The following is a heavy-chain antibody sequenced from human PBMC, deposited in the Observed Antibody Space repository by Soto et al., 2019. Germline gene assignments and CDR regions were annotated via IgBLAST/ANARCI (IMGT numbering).Heavy chain of an antibody. J-gene: IGHJ4*02. V-gene: IGHV3-21*01. CDR1: GFTFSSYS. D-gene: IGHD5-18*01. Sequence: GGSLRLSCAASGFTFSSYSMNWVRQAPGKGLEWASSISSSSSYIYYADSVKGRFTISRDNAKNSLYLQMNSLRAEDTAVYYCARDSRLWLWYWGQGTLVTVSS. CDR2: ISSSSSYI. CDR3: ARDSRLWLWY.